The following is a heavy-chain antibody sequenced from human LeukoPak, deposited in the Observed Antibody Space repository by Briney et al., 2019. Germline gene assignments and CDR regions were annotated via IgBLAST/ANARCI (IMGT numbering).Heavy chain of an antibody. D-gene: IGHD5-12*01. J-gene: IGHJ4*02. CDR2: ISSDGSDI. Sequence: GGSLRLSCAASEFTFSSYGMHWVRQAPGKGLDWVAVISSDGSDIYYANSVKGRFTISRDNSRNTLFLEMSSLRAEDTAVYYCARGEIVATTMGFDYWGQGTLVTVSS. CDR3: ARGEIVATTMGFDY. CDR1: EFTFSSYG. V-gene: IGHV3-33*08.